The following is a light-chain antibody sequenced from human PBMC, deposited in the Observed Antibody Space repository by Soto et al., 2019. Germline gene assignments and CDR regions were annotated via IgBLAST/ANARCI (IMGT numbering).Light chain of an antibody. J-gene: IGLJ3*02. CDR3: AVWDDGLDAWM. Sequence: QSVLTQPPSLSGAPGLRVTISCTGSSSNIGAADDVHWYQQLPGTAPKLLIYGSNERPLGVPDRFSGSKSGTSASLAISRLQSEDKAHYYCAVWDDGLDAWMFGGGTKLTVL. CDR2: GSN. CDR1: SSNIGAADD. V-gene: IGLV1-40*01.